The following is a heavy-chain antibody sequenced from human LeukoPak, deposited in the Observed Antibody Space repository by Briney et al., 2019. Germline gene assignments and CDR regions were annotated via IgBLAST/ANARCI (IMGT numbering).Heavy chain of an antibody. D-gene: IGHD2-15*01. CDR2: INHSGST. CDR3: ARFVVVAAMYNWFDP. V-gene: IGHV4-34*01. CDR1: GGSFSGYY. Sequence: SETLSLTCAVYGGSFSGYYWSWIRQPPGKGLEWIGEINHSGSTNYNPSLKSRVTISVDTSKNQFSLKLSSVTAADTAVYYCARFVVVAAMYNWFDPWGQGTLVTVSS. J-gene: IGHJ5*02.